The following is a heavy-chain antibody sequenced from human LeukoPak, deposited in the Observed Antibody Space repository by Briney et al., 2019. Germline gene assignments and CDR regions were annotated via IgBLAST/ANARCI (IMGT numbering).Heavy chain of an antibody. D-gene: IGHD3-10*01. V-gene: IGHV4-30-2*01. Sequence: SETLSLTCAVSGGSISSGGYSWSWIRQPPGKGLEWTGYIYHSGSTYYNPSLKSRVTISVDRSKNQFSLKLSSVTAADTAVYYCAGSMVRGVIRYWGQGTLVTVSS. J-gene: IGHJ4*02. CDR3: AGSMVRGVIRY. CDR1: GGSISSGGYS. CDR2: IYHSGST.